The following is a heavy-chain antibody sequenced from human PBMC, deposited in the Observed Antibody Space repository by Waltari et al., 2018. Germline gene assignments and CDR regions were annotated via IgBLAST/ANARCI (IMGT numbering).Heavy chain of an antibody. CDR3: AKADGALWTLFDY. D-gene: IGHD4-17*01. J-gene: IGHJ4*02. CDR1: GFTFSTYG. V-gene: IGHV3-30*18. Sequence: QVQLVEPGGGVVQPGRSLRLSCAASGFTFSTYGMHWVRQAPGKGLEWVAVMSYDGRKNYYADSVKGRFTISRDNSKNTLYLQMNSLRPEDTAVYYCAKADGALWTLFDYWGQGTLVTVSS. CDR2: MSYDGRKN.